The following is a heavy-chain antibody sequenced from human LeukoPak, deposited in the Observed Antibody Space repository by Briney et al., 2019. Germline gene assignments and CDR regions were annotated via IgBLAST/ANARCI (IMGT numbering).Heavy chain of an antibody. CDR2: ISSSGSTI. CDR1: GFTFSSYE. J-gene: IGHJ6*02. D-gene: IGHD3-3*01. Sequence: GGSLRLSCVASGFTFSSYEMNGVRQAPGKGLEWVSYISSSGSTIYYADSVKGRFTISRDNAKNSLYLQMNSLRAEDTAVYYCARDDFWSAPYGMDVWGQGTTVTVSS. V-gene: IGHV3-48*03. CDR3: ARDDFWSAPYGMDV.